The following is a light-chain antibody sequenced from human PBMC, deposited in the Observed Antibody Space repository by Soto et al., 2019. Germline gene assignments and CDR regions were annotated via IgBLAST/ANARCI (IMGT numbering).Light chain of an antibody. J-gene: IGLJ1*01. CDR3: VLYMGSSNYV. Sequence: QAVVTQEPSFSVSPGRTVTLTCGLSSGSVSTSYYPSWYQQTPGQAPRTLIYSTNTRSSGVPDRFSGSILGNKAALTITGAQADDESDYYCVLYMGSSNYVFGTGTKLTVL. CDR1: SGSVSTSYY. V-gene: IGLV8-61*01. CDR2: STN.